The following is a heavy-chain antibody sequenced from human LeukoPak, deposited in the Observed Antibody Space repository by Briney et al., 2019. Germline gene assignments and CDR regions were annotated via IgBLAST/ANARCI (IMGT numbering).Heavy chain of an antibody. V-gene: IGHV3-53*01. D-gene: IGHD1-1*01. CDR1: GFTVSSNY. J-gene: IGHJ4*02. CDR3: ARDRDGKDY. CDR2: IYSGGNT. Sequence: GGSLRLSCAASGFTVSSNYMSWVRQAPGKGLEWVSVIYSGGNTYYADSVKGRFTISRDNSKNTLYLQMNSLRADDTAVYFCARDRDGKDYWGQGTLVTVSS.